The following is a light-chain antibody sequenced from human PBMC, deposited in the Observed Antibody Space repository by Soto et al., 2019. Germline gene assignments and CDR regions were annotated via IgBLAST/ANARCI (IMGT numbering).Light chain of an antibody. Sequence: EILLTQFPATLSLSPGERATLSCGASQSVSTYVAWYQQKPGQAPRLLIYDVATRATCIPARFSGSGSGTDFTLTITSLEPEDFEVYSCQQRSDSPITFGQGTRLEIK. CDR3: QQRSDSPIT. V-gene: IGKV3-11*01. CDR1: QSVSTY. J-gene: IGKJ5*01. CDR2: DVA.